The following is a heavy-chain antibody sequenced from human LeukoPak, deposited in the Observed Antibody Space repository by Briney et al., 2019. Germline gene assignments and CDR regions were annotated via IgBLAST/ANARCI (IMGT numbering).Heavy chain of an antibody. CDR1: GFTFSSYS. D-gene: IGHD6-13*01. J-gene: IGHJ4*02. V-gene: IGHV3-21*01. CDR3: ARDKIGSSWYFPVDY. Sequence: AGGSLRLSCAASGFTFSSYSMNWVRQAPGKGLEWVSSISSSSSYIYYADSVKGRFTISRDNAKNSLYLQMNSLRAEDTAVYYCARDKIGSSWYFPVDYWGQGTLVTVSS. CDR2: ISSSSSYI.